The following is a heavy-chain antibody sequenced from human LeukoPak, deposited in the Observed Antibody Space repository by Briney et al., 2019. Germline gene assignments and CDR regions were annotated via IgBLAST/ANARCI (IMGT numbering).Heavy chain of an antibody. CDR3: ARVPGGWINWFDP. CDR1: GGSISSYY. CDR2: IYYSGST. D-gene: IGHD6-19*01. Sequence: SETLSLTCTVSGGSISSYYWGWIRQPPGKRQEWIGTIYYSGSTYYNPSLKSRVTISVDTSRNQFSLKLSSVTAADTAVYYCARVPGGWINWFDPWGQGTLVTVSS. V-gene: IGHV4-39*07. J-gene: IGHJ5*02.